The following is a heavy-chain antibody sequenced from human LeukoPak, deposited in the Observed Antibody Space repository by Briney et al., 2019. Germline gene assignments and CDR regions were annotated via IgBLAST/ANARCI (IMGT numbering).Heavy chain of an antibody. J-gene: IGHJ4*02. CDR3: ARQERYSSSWYDY. D-gene: IGHD6-13*01. CDR1: GYSISSGYY. Sequence: TETLSLTCAVSGYSISSGYYWGWIRQSPGKGLEWIGSIYHSGSTYYNPSLKSRVTISVDTSKNQFSLKLTSVTAADMAVYYCARQERYSSSWYDYWGQGILVTVFS. V-gene: IGHV4-38-2*01. CDR2: IYHSGST.